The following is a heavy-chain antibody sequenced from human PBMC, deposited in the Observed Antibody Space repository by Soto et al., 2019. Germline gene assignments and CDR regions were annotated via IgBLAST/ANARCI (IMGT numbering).Heavy chain of an antibody. CDR3: ASPGIAAAGAMYNWFDP. Sequence: GGSLRLSCAASGLTFSSYAMSWVRQAPGKGLEWVSAISGSGGSTYYADSVKGRFTISRDNSKNTLYLQMNSLRAEDTAVYYCASPGIAAAGAMYNWFDPWGQGTLVTVSS. J-gene: IGHJ5*02. CDR2: ISGSGGST. CDR1: GLTFSSYA. D-gene: IGHD6-13*01. V-gene: IGHV3-23*01.